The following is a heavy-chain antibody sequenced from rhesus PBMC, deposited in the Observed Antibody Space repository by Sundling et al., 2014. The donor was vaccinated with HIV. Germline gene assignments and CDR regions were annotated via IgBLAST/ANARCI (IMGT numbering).Heavy chain of an antibody. V-gene: IGHV3S42*01. CDR2: ISSGGDST. CDR1: GFTLSSYD. CDR3: ASSGYWDYYGLDS. D-gene: IGHD2-33*01. Sequence: EVQLVESGGGLVQPGGSLRLSCAASGFTLSSYDMCWVRQAPGKGLEWISAISSGGDSTYYADSLKGRFTISRDNSKNTLSLQMISLRAEDTAVYFCASSGYWDYYGLDSWGQGVVVTVSS. J-gene: IGHJ6*01.